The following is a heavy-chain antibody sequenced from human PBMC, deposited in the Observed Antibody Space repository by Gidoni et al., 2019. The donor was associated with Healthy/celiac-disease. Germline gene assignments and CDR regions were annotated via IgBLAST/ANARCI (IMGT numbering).Heavy chain of an antibody. CDR1: GGSISSSSYY. V-gene: IGHV4-39*01. D-gene: IGHD3-10*02. CDR3: ARLYVDRHAFDI. J-gene: IGHJ3*02. Sequence: QLQLQESGTGLVKPSETLSLTCTVAGGSISSSSYYWGWIRRPPGKGLEWIGRIYYSGITYYSPSLNSRVTKSVDSSKNHFSLKLSSVTASYTAVYYCARLYVDRHAFDIWGQGTMVTVSS. CDR2: IYYSGIT.